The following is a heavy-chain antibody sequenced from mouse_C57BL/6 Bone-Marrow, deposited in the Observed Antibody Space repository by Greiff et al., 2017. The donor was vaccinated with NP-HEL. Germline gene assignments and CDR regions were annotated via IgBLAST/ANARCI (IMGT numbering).Heavy chain of an antibody. D-gene: IGHD2-4*01. Sequence: VQLQESGAELARPGASVKLSCKASGYTFTSYGISWVKQRTGQGLEWIGEIYPRSGNTYYNEKFKGKATLTADKSSSTAYMELRSLTSEDSAVYFCARWGFYDYHWYFDVWGTGTTVTVSS. V-gene: IGHV1-81*01. J-gene: IGHJ1*03. CDR3: ARWGFYDYHWYFDV. CDR1: GYTFTSYG. CDR2: IYPRSGNT.